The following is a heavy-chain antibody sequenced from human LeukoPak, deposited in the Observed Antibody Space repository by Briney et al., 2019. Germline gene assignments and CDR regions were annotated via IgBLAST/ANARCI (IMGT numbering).Heavy chain of an antibody. Sequence: SETLSLTCTISGGSISSGDYYWSWIRQPPGKGLEWIGYIYYSGSTYYNPSLKSRVTISVDTSKNQFSLKLSSVTAADTAVYYCARDHPITRFDYWGQGTLVTVSS. CDR2: IYYSGST. D-gene: IGHD3-10*01. CDR3: ARDHPITRFDY. J-gene: IGHJ4*02. V-gene: IGHV4-30-4*08. CDR1: GGSISSGDYY.